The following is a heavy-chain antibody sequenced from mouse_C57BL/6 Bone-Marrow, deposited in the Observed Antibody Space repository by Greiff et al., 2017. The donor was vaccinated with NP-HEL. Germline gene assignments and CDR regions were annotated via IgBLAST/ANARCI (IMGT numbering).Heavy chain of an antibody. V-gene: IGHV1-26*01. J-gene: IGHJ1*03. Sequence: EVKLQQSGPELVKPGASVKISCKASGYTFTDYYMNWVKQSHGKSLEWIGDINPNNGGTSYNQKFKGKATLTVDKSSSTAYMELRSLTSEDSAVYYCARDHPTWYFDVWGTGTTVTVSS. CDR3: ARDHPTWYFDV. CDR1: GYTFTDYY. CDR2: INPNNGGT.